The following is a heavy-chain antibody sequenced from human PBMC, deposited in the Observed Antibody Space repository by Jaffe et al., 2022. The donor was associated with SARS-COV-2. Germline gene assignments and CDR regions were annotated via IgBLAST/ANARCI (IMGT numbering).Heavy chain of an antibody. J-gene: IGHJ2*01. CDR1: GGSISSSSYY. D-gene: IGHD2-2*01. CDR3: ARHACSSTSCYRDGGWYFDL. CDR2: IYYSGST. V-gene: IGHV4-39*01. Sequence: QLQLQESGPGLVKPSETLSLTCTVSGGSISSSSYYWGWIRQPPGKGLEWIGSIYYSGSTYYNPSLKSRVTISVDTSKNQFSLKLSSVTAADTAVYYCARHACSSTSCYRDGGWYFDLWGRGTLVTVSS.